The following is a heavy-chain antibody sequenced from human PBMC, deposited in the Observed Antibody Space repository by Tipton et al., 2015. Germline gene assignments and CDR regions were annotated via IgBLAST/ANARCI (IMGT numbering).Heavy chain of an antibody. CDR3: ASTERYSSGWSRGWCDP. CDR2: IYYSGFT. V-gene: IGHV4-31*03. J-gene: IGHJ5*02. D-gene: IGHD6-19*01. Sequence: TLSLTCTVSGGSISSGGYYWTWIRQHPGKGLEWIGYIYYSGFTYYIPSLKSRVTISVDTSKNQFSLKLSSVTAADTAVYYCASTERYSSGWSRGWCDPWGQGTLVTVPS. CDR1: GGSISSGGYY.